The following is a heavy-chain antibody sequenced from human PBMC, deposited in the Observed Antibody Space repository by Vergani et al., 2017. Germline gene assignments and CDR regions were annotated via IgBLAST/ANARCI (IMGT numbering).Heavy chain of an antibody. J-gene: IGHJ4*02. V-gene: IGHV4-59*08. CDR3: AKNSSGGFFDN. CDR1: GGSISSYY. CDR2: IYYSGST. D-gene: IGHD3-22*01. Sequence: QVQLQESGPGLVKPSETLSLTCTVSGGSISSYYWSWIRQPPGQGLEWIGYIYYSGSTNYNPYLKSRVTISVDTSKNQFSLNLNSMTAADTAIYYCAKNSSGGFFDNWGQGALVTVSS.